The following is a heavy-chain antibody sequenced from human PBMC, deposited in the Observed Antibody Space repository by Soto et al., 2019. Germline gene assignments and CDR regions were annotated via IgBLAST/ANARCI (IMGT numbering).Heavy chain of an antibody. D-gene: IGHD6-19*01. CDR2: ISDAGERT. CDR1: GFTFSNHA. J-gene: IGHJ4*02. V-gene: IGHV3-23*01. CDR3: AKDYSSVWSRGIDV. Sequence: PSETLRLSCAATGFTFSNHAMSWVRRAAGKGLEWVSGISDAGERTYYADSVRGRFTVSRDNSKNTLYLQMNTLRAEDTAVYYCAKDYSSVWSRGIDVWGQGILVTVSS.